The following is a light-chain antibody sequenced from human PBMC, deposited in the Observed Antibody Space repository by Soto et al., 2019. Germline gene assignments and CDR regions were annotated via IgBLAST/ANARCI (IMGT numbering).Light chain of an antibody. V-gene: IGKV3-15*01. CDR3: QQYKTWPPL. J-gene: IGKJ3*01. Sequence: EVVMTQSPGTLSVSLGESATLSCRASQSVDGYLAWYQQKPGQAPRLLIYGASTRATGVTARFRGGGSGTEFTLTISSLQSEDSAVYYCQQYKTWPPLFGPGTKVDIK. CDR1: QSVDGY. CDR2: GAS.